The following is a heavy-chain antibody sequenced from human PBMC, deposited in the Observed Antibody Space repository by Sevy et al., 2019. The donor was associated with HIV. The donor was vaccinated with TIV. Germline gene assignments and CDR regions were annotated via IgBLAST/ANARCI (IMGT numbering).Heavy chain of an antibody. CDR1: KYPFNGYY. CDR3: ARGYYDSSGYYYH. V-gene: IGHV1-2*04. Sequence: ASVKVSCKASKYPFNGYYIHWVRQAPGQGLEWMGWINPNSGATNYAQKFQGWVTMTRDTSISTAYMELGRLRFDDTAVYYCARGYYDSSGYYYHWGQGTLVTVSS. J-gene: IGHJ5*02. CDR2: INPNSGAT. D-gene: IGHD3-22*01.